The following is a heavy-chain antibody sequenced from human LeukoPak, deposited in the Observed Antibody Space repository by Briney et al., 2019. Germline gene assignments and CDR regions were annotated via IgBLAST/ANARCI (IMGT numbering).Heavy chain of an antibody. D-gene: IGHD6-19*01. J-gene: IGHJ4*02. CDR1: GFTVSSKH. CDR2: IYSGGTT. Sequence: GGSLRLSCAASGFTVSSKHMSWVRQTPGKGLEWVSVIYSGGTTYYADSVKGRVTISRDNSKNTLYLQMNSLRADDTAVYYCARGSGSGWPLDFWGQGTLVTVSS. V-gene: IGHV3-66*01. CDR3: ARGSGSGWPLDF.